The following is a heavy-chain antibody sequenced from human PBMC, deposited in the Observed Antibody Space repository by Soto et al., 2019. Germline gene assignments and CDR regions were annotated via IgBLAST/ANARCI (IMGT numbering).Heavy chain of an antibody. Sequence: ASVKVSCKASGYPFTSFYLLWLRQAPGQGLEWLGWINPKSRTTKYAEQFQGRLTLTRDTTLKTAYLELIGLTSDDPAVYRCARFSSYSAKDASDPWGQGTRVTVSS. D-gene: IGHD1-26*01. CDR3: ARFSSYSAKDASDP. CDR1: GYPFTSFY. CDR2: INPKSRTT. J-gene: IGHJ5*02. V-gene: IGHV1-2*02.